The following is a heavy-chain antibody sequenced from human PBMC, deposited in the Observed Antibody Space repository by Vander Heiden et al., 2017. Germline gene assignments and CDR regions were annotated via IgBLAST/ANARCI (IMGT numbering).Heavy chain of an antibody. V-gene: IGHV3-7*04. CDR1: GFTFSSYW. D-gene: IGHD2-2*01. Sequence: EVQLVESGGGLVQPGGSLRLSCAASGFTFSSYWVGWLRQGPGKGPEGVGNIKENGSEKFYVDSGKGRFTISRGHGKNPMYLQKDRLGGEDTAVFYCGGGWVPAVSYYYYYGMDVWGQGTTVTVSS. CDR3: GGGWVPAVSYYYYYGMDV. CDR2: IKENGSEK. J-gene: IGHJ6*02.